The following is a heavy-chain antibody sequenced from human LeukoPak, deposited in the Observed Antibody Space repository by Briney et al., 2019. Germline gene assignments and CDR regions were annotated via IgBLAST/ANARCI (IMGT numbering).Heavy chain of an antibody. V-gene: IGHV3-30*02. CDR2: IRYDGSNK. CDR3: AKAALSYFDY. D-gene: IGHD3-3*02. CDR1: GFPFSSYG. Sequence: PGGSLRLSCAASGFPFSSYGMHWVRQAPGKGLEWVAFIRYDGSNKYYADSVKGRFTISRDNSKNTLYLQMDSLRAEDTAVYYCAKAALSYFDYWGQGTLVTVSS. J-gene: IGHJ4*02.